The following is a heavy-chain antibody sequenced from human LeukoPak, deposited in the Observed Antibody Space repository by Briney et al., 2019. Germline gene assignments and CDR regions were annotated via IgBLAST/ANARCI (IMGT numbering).Heavy chain of an antibody. D-gene: IGHD1-26*01. CDR1: GFTFSSYG. V-gene: IGHV3-23*01. CDR3: AKGRWELLTDAFDI. CDR2: ISGSGDST. Sequence: PGGSLRLSCAASGFTFSSYGTNWVRQAPGKGLEWVSGISGSGDSTKYADSVKGRFTISRDNSKNTLYLQMNSLRAEDTAVYYCAKGRWELLTDAFDIWGQGTMVTVSS. J-gene: IGHJ3*02.